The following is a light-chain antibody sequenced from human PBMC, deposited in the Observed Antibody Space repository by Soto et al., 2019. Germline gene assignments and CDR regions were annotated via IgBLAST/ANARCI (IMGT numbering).Light chain of an antibody. J-gene: IGLJ2*01. Sequence: QSVLTQPASVSGSPGQSITISCTGTSSDVGSYNLVSWYQQHPGKAPKLMIYEVSKRPSGVSNRFSGSKSGNTASLTISGLQAEDEAYYYCCSYAGTVVFGGGTKLTVL. CDR2: EVS. CDR3: CSYAGTVV. V-gene: IGLV2-23*02. CDR1: SSDVGSYNL.